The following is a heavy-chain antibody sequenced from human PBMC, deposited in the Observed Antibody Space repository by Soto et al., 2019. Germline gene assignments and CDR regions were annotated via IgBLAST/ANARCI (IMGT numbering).Heavy chain of an antibody. CDR1: GFTFSSYA. Sequence: QVQLVESGGGVVQPGRSLRLSCAASGFTFSSYAMHWVRQAPGKGLEWVAVISYDGSNQYYADSVKGRFTISRDNSKNTLYLQMNSLRAEDTDVYYCARNPGGTDLAEWTYYFDYWGQGTLVTVSS. V-gene: IGHV3-30-3*01. CDR3: ARNPGGTDLAEWTYYFDY. CDR2: ISYDGSNQ. D-gene: IGHD3-16*01. J-gene: IGHJ4*02.